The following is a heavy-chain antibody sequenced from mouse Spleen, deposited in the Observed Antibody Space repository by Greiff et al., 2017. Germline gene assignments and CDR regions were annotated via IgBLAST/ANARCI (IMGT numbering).Heavy chain of an antibody. D-gene: IGHD2-4*01. V-gene: IGHV1-80*01. CDR3: AIGMRLRGYYYAMDY. CDR1: GYAFSSYW. CDR2: IYPGDGDT. J-gene: IGHJ4*01. Sequence: VKLVESGAELVKPGASVKISCKASGYAFSSYWMNWVKQRPGKGLEWIGQIYPGDGDTNYNGKFKGKATLTADKSSSTAYMQLSSLTSEDSAVYFCAIGMRLRGYYYAMDYWGQGTSVTVSS.